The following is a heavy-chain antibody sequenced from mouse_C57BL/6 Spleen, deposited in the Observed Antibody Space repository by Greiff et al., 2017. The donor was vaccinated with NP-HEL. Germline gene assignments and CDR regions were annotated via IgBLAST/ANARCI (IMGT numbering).Heavy chain of an antibody. J-gene: IGHJ2*01. V-gene: IGHV5-17*01. Sequence: EVQGVESGGGLVKPGGSLKLSCAASGFTFSDYGMHWVRQAPEKGLEWVAYISSGSSTIYYADTVKGRFTISRDNAKNTLFLQMTSLRSEDTAMYYCASLDYYGSSYFDYWGQGTTLTVSS. CDR1: GFTFSDYG. CDR3: ASLDYYGSSYFDY. D-gene: IGHD1-1*01. CDR2: ISSGSSTI.